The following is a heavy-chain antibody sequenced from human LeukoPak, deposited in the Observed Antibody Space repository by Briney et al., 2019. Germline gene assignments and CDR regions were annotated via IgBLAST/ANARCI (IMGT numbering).Heavy chain of an antibody. Sequence: PSETLSLTCAVYGGSFSGYYWSWIRQPPGKGLEWIGEINHSGSTNYNPSLKSRVTISVDTSKNQFSLKLSSVTAADTAVYYCARTHGSSSYYQYFQHWGQGTLVTVSS. CDR2: INHSGST. J-gene: IGHJ1*01. V-gene: IGHV4-34*01. CDR3: ARTHGSSSYYQYFQH. CDR1: GGSFSGYY. D-gene: IGHD6-13*01.